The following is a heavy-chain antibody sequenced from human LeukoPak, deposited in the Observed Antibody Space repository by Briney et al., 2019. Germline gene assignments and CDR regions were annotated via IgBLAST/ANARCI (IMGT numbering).Heavy chain of an antibody. V-gene: IGHV1-8*01. CDR3: ARGRVEVIDAFDI. D-gene: IGHD2-15*01. J-gene: IGHJ3*02. CDR1: GYTFTSYD. Sequence: ASVKVSCKASGYTFTSYDINWVRQATGQGLEWMGWMNPNSGNTGYAQKFQGGVTMTRNTSISTAYMELSSLRSEDTAVYYCARGRVEVIDAFDIWGQGTMVTVSS. CDR2: MNPNSGNT.